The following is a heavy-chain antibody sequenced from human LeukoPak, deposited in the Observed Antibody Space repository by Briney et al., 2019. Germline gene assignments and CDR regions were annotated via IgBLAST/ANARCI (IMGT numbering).Heavy chain of an antibody. CDR1: GFTFSSYA. D-gene: IGHD2-2*01. CDR2: ISGSGGST. V-gene: IGHV3-23*01. Sequence: GGCLRLSCAASGFTFSSYAMSGVRQTPGKGLEWVSAISGSGGSTYYADSVKGRFTISRDNSKKTLYLQMNSLRAEDTAVYYCAKGRNRLGYCSSTSCYQNYLGNNWFDPWGQGTLVTVSS. J-gene: IGHJ5*02. CDR3: AKGRNRLGYCSSTSCYQNYLGNNWFDP.